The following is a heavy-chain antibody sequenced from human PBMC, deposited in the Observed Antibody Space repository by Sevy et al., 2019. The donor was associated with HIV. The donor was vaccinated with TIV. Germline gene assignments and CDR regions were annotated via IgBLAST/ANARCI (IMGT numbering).Heavy chain of an antibody. V-gene: IGHV1-2*06. CDR3: ARAAMRWGPAPNGGLDP. J-gene: IGHJ5*02. CDR1: GYTFTGYY. D-gene: IGHD3-16*01. CDR2: INPNSGGT. Sequence: GASVKVSCKASGYTFTGYYMHWVRQAPGQGLEWMGRINPNSGGTNYAQKFQGRVTMTRDTSISTAYMELSRLRSDDTAVYYCARAAMRWGPAPNGGLDPWGQGTLVTVSS.